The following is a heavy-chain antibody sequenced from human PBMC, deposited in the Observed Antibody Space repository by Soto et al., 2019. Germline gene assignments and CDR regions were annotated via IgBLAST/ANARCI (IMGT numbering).Heavy chain of an antibody. CDR1: GFTFTNYD. Sequence: EVQLVESGGGLIQPGGSLRLSCAASGFTFTNYDMNWVRQAPGKGLEWISYIGTSGTTSSYADSVKGRFTISRDNGKNSLYLQMNSLRDEDTAVHYCVTDGPTSSGWAHADHWGQGTPVTVSS. V-gene: IGHV3-48*02. CDR3: VTDGPTSSGWAHADH. CDR2: IGTSGTTS. J-gene: IGHJ4*02. D-gene: IGHD6-19*01.